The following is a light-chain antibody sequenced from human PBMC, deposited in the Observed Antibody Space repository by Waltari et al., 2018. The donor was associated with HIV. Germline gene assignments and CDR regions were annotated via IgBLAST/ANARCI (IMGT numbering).Light chain of an antibody. Sequence: EIVLIQSPATLSLSPGERATLSCRASQSVSSYLAWYPQKPGQAPRLLIYDASNRATGIPARFSGSGSGTDFTLTISSLEPEDFAVYYCQQRSNWPPALTFGGGTKVEIK. V-gene: IGKV3-11*01. CDR1: QSVSSY. CDR3: QQRSNWPPALT. J-gene: IGKJ4*01. CDR2: DAS.